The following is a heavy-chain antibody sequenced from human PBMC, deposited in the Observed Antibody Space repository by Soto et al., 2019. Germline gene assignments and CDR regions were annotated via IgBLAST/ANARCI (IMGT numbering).Heavy chain of an antibody. V-gene: IGHV3-23*01. Sequence: EVQMLESGGGLVQPGGSLRLSCAASGFTFSSSAMNWVRQAPGKGLEWVSSISNSGGTTSYADSVKGRFTISRDNAKSTLYLQMNSLRAEDTAVYYCAKGSSGAYYSCMDVWGKGTTVTVSS. CDR2: ISNSGGTT. D-gene: IGHD2-15*01. J-gene: IGHJ6*03. CDR1: GFTFSSSA. CDR3: AKGSSGAYYSCMDV.